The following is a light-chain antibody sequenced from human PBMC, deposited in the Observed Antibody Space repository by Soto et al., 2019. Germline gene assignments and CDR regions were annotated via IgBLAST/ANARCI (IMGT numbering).Light chain of an antibody. CDR1: NIGSKS. J-gene: IGLJ1*01. CDR3: QVWDSSSDHPYV. Sequence: SSELTQPPSVSVAPGQTARITCGGTNIGSKSVHWYQQKQGQAPVLVVYDDSDRPSGIPERFSGSNSGNTATLTIRRVEAGDEADYYCQVWDSSSDHPYVFGTGTKLTVL. CDR2: DDS. V-gene: IGLV3-21*02.